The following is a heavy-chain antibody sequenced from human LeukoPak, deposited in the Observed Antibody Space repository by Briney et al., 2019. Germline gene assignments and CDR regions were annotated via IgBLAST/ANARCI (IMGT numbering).Heavy chain of an antibody. Sequence: SETLSLTCTVSGDSISSYYWSWIRQPPGKGLEWIGYIYYSGSTKYNPSLKSRVTISVDTSKNQFSLKLSSVTAADTAVYYCARGSGSATPFPFDYWGQGTLVTVSS. CDR2: IYYSGST. D-gene: IGHD1-26*01. CDR3: ARGSGSATPFPFDY. V-gene: IGHV4-59*01. J-gene: IGHJ4*02. CDR1: GDSISSYY.